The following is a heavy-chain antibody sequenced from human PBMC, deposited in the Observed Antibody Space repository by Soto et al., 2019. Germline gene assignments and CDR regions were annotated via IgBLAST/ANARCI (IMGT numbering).Heavy chain of an antibody. D-gene: IGHD6-19*01. Sequence: GGSLRLSCAASGFTFSSYSMNWVRQAPGKGLEWVSSISSSSSYIYYADSVKGRFTISRDNAKNSLYLQMNSLRAEDTAVYYCAGTPTAGTGWFDPWGQGTLVTVSS. CDR1: GFTFSSYS. CDR2: ISSSSSYI. V-gene: IGHV3-21*01. J-gene: IGHJ5*02. CDR3: AGTPTAGTGWFDP.